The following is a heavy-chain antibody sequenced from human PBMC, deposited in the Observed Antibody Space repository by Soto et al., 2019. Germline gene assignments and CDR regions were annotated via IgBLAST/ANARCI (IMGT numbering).Heavy chain of an antibody. V-gene: IGHV4-39*01. CDR3: ARSGYSYGLNWFDP. CDR2: IYYSGST. D-gene: IGHD5-18*01. CDR1: GGSISSSSYY. J-gene: IGHJ5*02. Sequence: NPSETLSLTCTVSGGSISSSSYYWGWIRQPPGKGLEWIGSIYYSGSTYYNPSLKSRVTISVDTSKNQFSLKLSSVTAADTAVYYCARSGYSYGLNWFDPWGQGTLVTVSS.